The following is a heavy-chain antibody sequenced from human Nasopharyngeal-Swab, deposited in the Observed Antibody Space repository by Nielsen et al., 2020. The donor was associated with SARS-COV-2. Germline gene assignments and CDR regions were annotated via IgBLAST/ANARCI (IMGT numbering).Heavy chain of an antibody. CDR1: GFTVSSNY. D-gene: IGHD2-15*01. CDR2: IYSSGST. CDR3: ARDLCSGGSCYSDY. J-gene: IGHJ4*02. Sequence: GESLKISCAASGFTVSSNYMSWVRQAPGKGLEWVSVIYSSGSTYYADSVKGRFTISRDNSKNTLYLQMNSLRAEDTAVYYCARDLCSGGSCYSDYWGQGTLVTVSS. V-gene: IGHV3-53*01.